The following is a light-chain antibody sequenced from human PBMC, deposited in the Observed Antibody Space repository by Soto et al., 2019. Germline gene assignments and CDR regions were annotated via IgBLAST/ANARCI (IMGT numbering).Light chain of an antibody. J-gene: IGKJ4*01. CDR2: KAS. V-gene: IGKV1-5*03. Sequence: DIQMTQSPSTLSASVGDRVTITCRASQSISGWLAWYQQKPGKAPNLLIYKASSLESGVPSRFSGSGSGTEFTLTISSLQPDDFATYYCQQDNTYSPLPFGGGTKVEIK. CDR1: QSISGW. CDR3: QQDNTYSPLP.